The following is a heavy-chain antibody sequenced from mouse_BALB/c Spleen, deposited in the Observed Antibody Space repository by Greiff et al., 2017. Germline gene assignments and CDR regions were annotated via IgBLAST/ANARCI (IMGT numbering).Heavy chain of an antibody. CDR2: IDPENGDT. V-gene: IGHV14-4*02. CDR1: GFNIKDYY. D-gene: IGHD2-3*01. CDR3: IIDGYYDLAWFAY. Sequence: EVQLQQSGAELVRSGASVKLSCTASGFNIKDYYMHWVKQRPEQGLEWIGWIDPENGDTEYAPKFQGKATMTADTSSNTAYLQLSSLTSEDTAVYYCIIDGYYDLAWFAYWGQGTLVTVSA. J-gene: IGHJ3*01.